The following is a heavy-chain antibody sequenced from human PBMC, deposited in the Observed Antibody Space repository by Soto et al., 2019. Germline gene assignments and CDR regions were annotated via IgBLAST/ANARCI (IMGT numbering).Heavy chain of an antibody. Sequence: PTLVNPTQTLTLTCTFSGFSLNTRGVGVGWIRQPPGKALEWLAVIYWDDDRRYSPSLNSRLTITKDTSRNQVVLTMTNMDPVDTATYYCAHIMITYGGVIGLDAFHNCGQGTMVTV. CDR1: GFSLNTRGVG. CDR2: IYWDDDR. D-gene: IGHD3-16*02. CDR3: AHIMITYGGVIGLDAFHN. J-gene: IGHJ3*02. V-gene: IGHV2-5*02.